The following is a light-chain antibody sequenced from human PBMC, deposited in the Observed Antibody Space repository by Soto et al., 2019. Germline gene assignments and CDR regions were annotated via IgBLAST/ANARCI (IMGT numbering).Light chain of an antibody. J-gene: IGKJ1*01. V-gene: IGKV3-11*01. Sequence: EIVLTQSPVTLSLPPGERATLSCRASQSINNYLAWYQQKPGQAPRLLIYDIYYRAAGIPARFSGSGSGTDFTLTISRLEPEDCAVYFCQQRSNWPRTFGQGTKVEIK. CDR1: QSINNY. CDR2: DIY. CDR3: QQRSNWPRT.